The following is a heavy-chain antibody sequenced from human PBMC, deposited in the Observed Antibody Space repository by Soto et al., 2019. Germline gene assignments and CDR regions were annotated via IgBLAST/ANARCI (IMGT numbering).Heavy chain of an antibody. CDR1: GYTFTSYG. CDR2: ISAYNGNT. J-gene: IGHJ3*02. CDR3: ARDLPTTVLGDAFDI. Sequence: ASVKVSCKASGYTFTSYGISWVRQAPGQGLEWMGWISAYNGNTNYAQKLQGRVTMTTDTSTSTAYMELRSLRSDDTAVYYCARDLPTTVLGDAFDIWGQGTMVTVSS. D-gene: IGHD4-17*01. V-gene: IGHV1-18*01.